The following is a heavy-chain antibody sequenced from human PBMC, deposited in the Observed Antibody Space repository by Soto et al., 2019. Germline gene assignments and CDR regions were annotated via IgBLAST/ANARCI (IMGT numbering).Heavy chain of an antibody. CDR2: IYYTGHT. V-gene: IGHV4-31*03. CDR3: AREDINESFFDY. D-gene: IGHD2-8*01. J-gene: IGHJ4*02. CDR1: GGYISSGGNY. Sequence: SETLSLTCSVSGGYISSGGNYWSWIRQHPGKGLEWIGFIYYTGHTKYNAALKSRASISADMSENQFSLTLTSVTAADTAVYYCAREDINESFFDYWRPGILVTVSS.